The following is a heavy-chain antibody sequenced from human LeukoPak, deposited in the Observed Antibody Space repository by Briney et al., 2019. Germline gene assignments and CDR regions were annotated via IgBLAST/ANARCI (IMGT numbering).Heavy chain of an antibody. Sequence: SVKVSCKASGGTFSSYAISWVRQAPGQGLGWMGGIIPIFGTANYAQKFQGRVTITTDESTSTAYMELSSLRSEDTAVYYCASSGRYSSSWRPWYYYYYMDVWGKGTTVTVSS. CDR1: GGTFSSYA. D-gene: IGHD6-13*01. CDR2: IIPIFGTA. CDR3: ASSGRYSSSWRPWYYYYYMDV. V-gene: IGHV1-69*05. J-gene: IGHJ6*03.